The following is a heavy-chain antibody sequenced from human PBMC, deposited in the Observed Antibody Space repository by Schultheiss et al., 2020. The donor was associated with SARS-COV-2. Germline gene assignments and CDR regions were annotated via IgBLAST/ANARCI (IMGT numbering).Heavy chain of an antibody. CDR2: IYYSGST. J-gene: IGHJ5*02. CDR3: ARDGGYSHLRSLWFDP. V-gene: IGHV4-31*03. Sequence: SETLSLTCTVSGGSISSGGYYWSWIRQHPGKGLEWIGYIYYSGSTYYNPSLKSRVTISVDTSKNQFSLKLGSVTAADTAVYYCARDGGYSHLRSLWFDPWGQGTLVTVSS. D-gene: IGHD5-12*01. CDR1: GGSISSGGYY.